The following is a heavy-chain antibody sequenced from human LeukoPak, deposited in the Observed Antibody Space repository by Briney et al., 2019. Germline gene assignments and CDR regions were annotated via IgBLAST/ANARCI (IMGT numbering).Heavy chain of an antibody. Sequence: GGSLRLSCAASGFTFSGYWMNWVRQAPGKGLEWVANIKQDGSEKYYVDSVKGRFAISRDNAKNSLYLQMNSLRAEDTAVYYCARDRTTLTVTSSDLDAFDIWGQGTMVTVSS. CDR3: ARDRTTLTVTSSDLDAFDI. CDR1: GFTFSGYW. V-gene: IGHV3-7*01. CDR2: IKQDGSEK. J-gene: IGHJ3*02. D-gene: IGHD4-17*01.